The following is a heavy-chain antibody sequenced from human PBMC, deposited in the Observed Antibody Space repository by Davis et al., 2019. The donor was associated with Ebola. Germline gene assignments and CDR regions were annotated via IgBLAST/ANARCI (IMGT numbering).Heavy chain of an antibody. Sequence: ASVKVSCKASGYTFTSYGISWVRQAPGQGLEWMGWISAYNGNTNYAQKLQGRVTMTTDTSTSTAYMELRSLRSDDTAVYYCARANSGWYRVPFFDIWGQGTMVTVSS. D-gene: IGHD6-19*01. J-gene: IGHJ3*02. CDR3: ARANSGWYRVPFFDI. V-gene: IGHV1-18*01. CDR1: GYTFTSYG. CDR2: ISAYNGNT.